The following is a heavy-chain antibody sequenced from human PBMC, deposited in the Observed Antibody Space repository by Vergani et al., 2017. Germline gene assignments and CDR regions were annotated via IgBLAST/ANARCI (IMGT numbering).Heavy chain of an antibody. V-gene: IGHV3-33*08. D-gene: IGHD3-3*01. Sequence: QVQLVESGGGVVQPGRSLRISCAASGFTFSRYGMQWVRQAPGKGVVWVAVIWYDVSNKYYADSVKGRINIFRENSKNTLYMQMNSLRAEDTVVYYCARDNVSTYDFWRSTFDYWGQGTLVTVSS. CDR1: GFTFSRYG. CDR3: ARDNVSTYDFWRSTFDY. J-gene: IGHJ4*02. CDR2: IWYDVSNK.